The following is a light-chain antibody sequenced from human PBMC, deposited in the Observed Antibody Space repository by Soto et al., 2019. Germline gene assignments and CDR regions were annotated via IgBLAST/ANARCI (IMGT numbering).Light chain of an antibody. CDR1: QSIAKS. CDR2: SAS. J-gene: IGKJ1*01. CDR3: QHYNSYSEA. Sequence: DIQMTQSPSSLSASVGDRVTITCRASQSIAKSLNWYQQKPGKAPKLLIHSASTLQSGVPSRFSGSGSGTEFTLTISSLQPDDFATYYCQHYNSYSEAFGQGTKVELK. V-gene: IGKV1-16*01.